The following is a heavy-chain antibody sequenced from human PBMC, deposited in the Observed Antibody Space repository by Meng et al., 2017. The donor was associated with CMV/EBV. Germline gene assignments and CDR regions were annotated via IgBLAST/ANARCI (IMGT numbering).Heavy chain of an antibody. CDR3: ARVTSRVAGAFDY. V-gene: IGHV4-30-4*08. Sequence: VRLQESAPGLVKPLPTLSLSFTVSGGSISSGDYYWSWIRQPPGKGLEWIGYIYYSGSTYYNPSLKSRVTISVDTSKNQFSLKLSSVTAADTAVYYCARVTSRVAGAFDYWGQGTLVTVSS. J-gene: IGHJ4*02. CDR2: IYYSGST. D-gene: IGHD1-14*01. CDR1: GGSISSGDYY.